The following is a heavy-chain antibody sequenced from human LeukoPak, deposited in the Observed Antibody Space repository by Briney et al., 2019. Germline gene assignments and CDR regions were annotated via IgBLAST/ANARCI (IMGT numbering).Heavy chain of an antibody. CDR2: ISYDGSNK. CDR3: AKDLTTVTSQGDF. D-gene: IGHD4-17*01. Sequence: PGGSLRLSCAASGFTFSSYAMHWVRQAPGKGLEWVAVISYDGSNKYYADSVKGRFTISRDNSKNTLYLQMKSLRAEDRAVYYCAKDLTTVTSQGDFWGQGTLVTVSS. J-gene: IGHJ4*02. V-gene: IGHV3-30*04. CDR1: GFTFSSYA.